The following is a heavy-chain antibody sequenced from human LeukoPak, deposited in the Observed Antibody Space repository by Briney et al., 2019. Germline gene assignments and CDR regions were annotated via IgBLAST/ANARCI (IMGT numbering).Heavy chain of an antibody. CDR3: ARDRLSSWYSRYFDY. D-gene: IGHD6-13*01. CDR2: ISSSSSYI. J-gene: IGHJ4*02. V-gene: IGHV3-21*01. CDR1: GFTFSSYS. Sequence: PGGSLRLSCAASGFTFSSYSMNWVRQAPGKGLEWVSSISSSSSYIYYAESVKGRFTISRDNAKNSLYLQMNSLRAEDTAVYYCARDRLSSWYSRYFDYWGQGTVVTVSS.